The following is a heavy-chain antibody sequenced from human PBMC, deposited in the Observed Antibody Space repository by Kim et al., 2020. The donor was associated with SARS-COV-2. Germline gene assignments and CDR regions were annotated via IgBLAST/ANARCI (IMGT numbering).Heavy chain of an antibody. CDR2: ISWNSGSR. CDR1: GFTFDDYA. V-gene: IGHV3-9*01. D-gene: IGHD3-22*01. Sequence: GGSLRLPCAASGFTFDDYAMHWVRQAPGKGLEWVSGISWNSGSRGYADSVKGRFTISRDNAKNSLYLQMNSLRAEDTALYYCAKKSSGYHGDAFDIWGQGTMVTVSS. J-gene: IGHJ3*02. CDR3: AKKSSGYHGDAFDI.